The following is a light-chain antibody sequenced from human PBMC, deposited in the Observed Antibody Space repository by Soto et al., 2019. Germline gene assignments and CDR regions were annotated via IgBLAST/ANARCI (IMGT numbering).Light chain of an antibody. CDR3: QHITTWT. Sequence: DIQMTQSPSSLSASVGDRVTITCRASQGISTYLNWYQQKPGKAPKLLIYAASSLQSGVPSRFSGSGSETDFTLTISSLQPEDFATYSCQHITTWTFGQRTKVDIK. CDR2: AAS. J-gene: IGKJ1*01. CDR1: QGISTY. V-gene: IGKV1-39*01.